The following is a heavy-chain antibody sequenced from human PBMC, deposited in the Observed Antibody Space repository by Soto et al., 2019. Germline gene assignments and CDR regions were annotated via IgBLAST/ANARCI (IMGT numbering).Heavy chain of an antibody. CDR3: ARDRSANVHHYYGMDV. J-gene: IGHJ6*02. CDR2: IYYSGTT. V-gene: IGHV4-31*03. CDR1: GGSISSGGYY. Sequence: QVQMQESGPGLVKPSQTLSLTCTVSGGSISSGGYYWSWIRQHQGKGLEGIGYIYYSGTTYYNPSLKSRVTISVDTSKNQFSLKLSSVTAADTAVYYCARDRSANVHHYYGMDVWGQGTTVTVSS.